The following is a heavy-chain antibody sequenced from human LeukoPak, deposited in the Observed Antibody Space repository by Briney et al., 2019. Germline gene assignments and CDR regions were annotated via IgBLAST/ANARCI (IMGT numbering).Heavy chain of an antibody. J-gene: IGHJ4*02. CDR1: GYTFTSYG. V-gene: IGHV1-18*01. D-gene: IGHD3-22*01. Sequence: ASVKVSCKVSGYTFTSYGISWARQAPGQGLEWMGWISAYNGNTNYAQKLQGRVTMTTDTSTSTAYMELRSLRSDDTAVYYCARDSDYYYDSSAWGFDYWGQGTLVTVSS. CDR3: ARDSDYYYDSSAWGFDY. CDR2: ISAYNGNT.